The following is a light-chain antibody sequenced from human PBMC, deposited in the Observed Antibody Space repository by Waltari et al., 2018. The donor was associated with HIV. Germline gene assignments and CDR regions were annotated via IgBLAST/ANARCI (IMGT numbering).Light chain of an antibody. Sequence: QSALTQPASVSGSPAQSITISCTGTSSDVGGYNYFAWYQQHPGKAPKLMIYEVSNRPSGVSNRFSGSKSGNTASLTISGLQAEDEADYYCSSYTSSSTPVVFGGGTKLTVL. CDR2: EVS. CDR1: SSDVGGYNY. J-gene: IGLJ2*01. CDR3: SSYTSSSTPVV. V-gene: IGLV2-14*01.